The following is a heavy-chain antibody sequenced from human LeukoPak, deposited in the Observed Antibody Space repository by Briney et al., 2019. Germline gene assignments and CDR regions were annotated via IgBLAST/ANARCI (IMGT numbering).Heavy chain of an antibody. Sequence: PGGSLRLSCAASGFTFSSYAMSLVRQAPGKGLEWVSSINADSTTTDYADSVKGRFTISRDNSKNTLYLQVNSLRVEDTAIYYRAKDGRSTTPGYWGQGTLVTVSS. CDR1: GFTFSSYA. D-gene: IGHD2/OR15-2a*01. V-gene: IGHV3-23*01. J-gene: IGHJ4*02. CDR2: INADSTTT. CDR3: AKDGRSTTPGY.